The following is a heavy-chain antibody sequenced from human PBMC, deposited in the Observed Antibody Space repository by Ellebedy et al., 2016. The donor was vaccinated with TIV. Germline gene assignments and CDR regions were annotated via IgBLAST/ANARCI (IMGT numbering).Heavy chain of an antibody. CDR1: GFTFSSYG. Sequence: GESLKISXAASGFTFSSYGMHWVRQAPGKGLEWVAVISYDGSNKYYADSVKGRFTISRDNSKNTLYLQMNSLRAEDTAVYYGAKDWGGRGFGELPHYWGQGTLVTVSS. CDR2: ISYDGSNK. J-gene: IGHJ4*02. D-gene: IGHD3-10*01. V-gene: IGHV3-30*18. CDR3: AKDWGGRGFGELPHY.